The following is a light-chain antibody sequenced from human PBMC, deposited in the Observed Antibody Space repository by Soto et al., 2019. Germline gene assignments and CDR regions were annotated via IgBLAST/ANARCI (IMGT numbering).Light chain of an antibody. CDR3: QQYNNWPRT. CDR2: SAF. V-gene: IGKV3-15*01. Sequence: EMVMTQSPASLSVSPSERATLSCGASRSVSTNLAWYQQKPGQAPRLLIYSAFTRATGIPARFSGSASGTEFTLTISSLQSEDFAIYYCQQYNNWPRTFGQGTKV. CDR1: RSVSTN. J-gene: IGKJ1*01.